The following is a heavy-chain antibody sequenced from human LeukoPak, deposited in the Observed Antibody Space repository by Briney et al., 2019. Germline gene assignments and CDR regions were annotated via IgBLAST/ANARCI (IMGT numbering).Heavy chain of an antibody. CDR1: GFTFTSYE. J-gene: IGHJ4*02. CDR2: ISSSGSTI. V-gene: IGHV3-48*03. CDR3: ARIMVATTREAFDY. D-gene: IGHD5-12*01. Sequence: GGSLRLSCAASGFTFTSYEMNWVRQAPGKGLEWVSYISSSGSTIHYADSVRGRFTISRDNAKNSLYLQLNSLRAEDTAVYYCARIMVATTREAFDYWGQGPLVTVSS.